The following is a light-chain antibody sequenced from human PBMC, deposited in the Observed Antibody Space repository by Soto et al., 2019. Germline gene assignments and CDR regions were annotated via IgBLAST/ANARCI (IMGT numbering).Light chain of an antibody. J-gene: IGKJ1*01. CDR2: LAS. Sequence: DIVVTQSPLSLPVTPGEPASISCRSSQSLLHINGYNYLDWYLQKPGQSPQLLIYLASSRASGVPDRFSGSGSGTDFTLTISSLEPEDFAVYYCQQRSNWPRTFGQGTKVDIK. CDR1: QSLLHINGYNY. CDR3: QQRSNWPRT. V-gene: IGKV2-28*01.